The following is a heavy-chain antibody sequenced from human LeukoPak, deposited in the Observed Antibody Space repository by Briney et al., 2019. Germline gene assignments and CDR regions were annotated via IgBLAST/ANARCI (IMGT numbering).Heavy chain of an antibody. V-gene: IGHV5-51*01. CDR3: ARLWYSSGRSVGYFDY. D-gene: IGHD6-19*01. J-gene: IGHJ4*02. CDR2: IYPGDSDT. Sequence: GESLKISLQGSGYSFTSYWIGWVRQMPGKGLGWMGNIYPGDSDTRYSPSIQGQVTISADNSISTAYLQWSSLKASDTAMYYCARLWYSSGRSVGYFDYWGQGTLVTVSS. CDR1: GYSFTSYW.